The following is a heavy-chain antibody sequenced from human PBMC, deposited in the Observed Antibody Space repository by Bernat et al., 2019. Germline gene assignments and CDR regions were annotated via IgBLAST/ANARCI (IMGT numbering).Heavy chain of an antibody. V-gene: IGHV4-59*01. CDR1: SAPITNYY. D-gene: IGHD3-16*01. J-gene: IGHJ3*02. CDR2: IYYGGDT. Sequence: QVQLQESGPGLVKPSETLSLTCSVSSAPITNYYWSWIRQPPGKGLEWIGYIYYGGDTNYNPSLKSRLTISVDTSKNQLSLKLTSVTAADTALYYCARDGGAPLGAFDIWGQGTMVTVSS. CDR3: ARDGGAPLGAFDI.